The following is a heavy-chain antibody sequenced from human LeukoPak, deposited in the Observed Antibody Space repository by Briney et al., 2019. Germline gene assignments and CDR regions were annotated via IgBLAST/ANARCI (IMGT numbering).Heavy chain of an antibody. J-gene: IGHJ4*02. Sequence: PVGSQRLSCAASGSTVSSNYMSWVRQAPGKGLEWVSVIYSGGSTYYADSVKGRFTIFRDNAKNTLNLQMNSLRAEDTAMYYCARYGSGYDLIDYWGQGTLVTVSS. CDR2: IYSGGST. CDR1: GSTVSSNY. V-gene: IGHV3-53*01. CDR3: ARYGSGYDLIDY. D-gene: IGHD5-12*01.